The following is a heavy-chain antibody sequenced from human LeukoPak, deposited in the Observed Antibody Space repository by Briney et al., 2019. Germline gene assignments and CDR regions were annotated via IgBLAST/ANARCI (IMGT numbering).Heavy chain of an antibody. D-gene: IGHD2-21*02. Sequence: GGSLRLSCAASGFSFSSYSMSWVRQAPGKGLEWVSSISSSSNYIYYADSVKGRFTISKDNAKNSLYLQMNSLRAEDTAVYYCAREVVVVTSPMSTNWYFDLWGRGTLVTVSS. CDR3: AREVVVVTSPMSTNWYFDL. J-gene: IGHJ2*01. CDR1: GFSFSSYS. V-gene: IGHV3-21*04. CDR2: ISSSSNYI.